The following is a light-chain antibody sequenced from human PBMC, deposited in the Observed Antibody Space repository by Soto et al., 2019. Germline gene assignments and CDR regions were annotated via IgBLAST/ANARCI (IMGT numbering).Light chain of an antibody. Sequence: SYVLAQPPSVSVAPGKTATISCGGNNIGSQSVHWYQQKPGQAPLLVIYYDRDRPSGIPERFSGSKSGNTATLTINRVESGDEADYYCQVWDSSSDRVVFGGGTKLTVL. CDR3: QVWDSSSDRVV. V-gene: IGLV3-21*04. CDR1: NIGSQS. CDR2: YDR. J-gene: IGLJ2*01.